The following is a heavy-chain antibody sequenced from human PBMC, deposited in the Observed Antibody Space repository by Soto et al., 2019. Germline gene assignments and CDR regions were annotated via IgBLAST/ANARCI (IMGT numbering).Heavy chain of an antibody. CDR1: GGSISSSSYY. Sequence: SETLSLTCTVSGGSISSSSYYWGWIRQPPGKGLEWIGSIYYSGSTYYNPSLKSRVTISVDTSKNQFSLKLSSVTAADTAVYYCARLYRQYSSSRRYYYYYMDVWGKGTTVTVSS. CDR3: ARLYRQYSSSRRYYYYYMDV. J-gene: IGHJ6*03. V-gene: IGHV4-39*01. CDR2: IYYSGST. D-gene: IGHD6-6*01.